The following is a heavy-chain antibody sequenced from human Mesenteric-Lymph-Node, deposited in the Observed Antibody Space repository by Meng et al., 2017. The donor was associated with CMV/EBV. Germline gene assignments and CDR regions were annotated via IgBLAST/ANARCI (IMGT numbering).Heavy chain of an antibody. Sequence: SVKVSCKASGGTFSSYAISWVRQAPGQGLEWMGGIIPILGIANYAQKFQGRVTITTDESTSTAYMELSSLRSEDTAVYYCARPYIAAAGSYNWFDPWGQGTLVTVSS. CDR3: ARPYIAAAGSYNWFDP. CDR2: IIPILGIA. V-gene: IGHV1-69*10. J-gene: IGHJ5*02. D-gene: IGHD6-13*01. CDR1: GGTFSSYA.